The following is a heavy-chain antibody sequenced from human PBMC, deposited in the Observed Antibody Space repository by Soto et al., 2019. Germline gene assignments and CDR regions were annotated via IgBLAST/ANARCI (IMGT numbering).Heavy chain of an antibody. CDR3: ARHGKGQHWLAYHY. V-gene: IGHV5-51*01. CDR1: GYSFTTYW. Sequence: PGESLKISCKGSGYSFTTYWIGWVRQMPGKGLEWMGIIYPGDSDIRYSPAFQGQVTFSADKSTNTAYLQWSSLKASDTAIYYCARHGKGQHWLAYHYWGQGTPVTVSS. CDR2: IYPGDSDI. J-gene: IGHJ4*02. D-gene: IGHD6-19*01.